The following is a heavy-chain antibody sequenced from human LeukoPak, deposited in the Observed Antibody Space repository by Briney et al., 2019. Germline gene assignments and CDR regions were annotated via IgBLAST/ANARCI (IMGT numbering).Heavy chain of an antibody. Sequence: ASVKVSCKASGYTFTGYYMHWVRQAPGQGLEWMGWISGNGDNTKYVEEFQGRVTMTTDTSTSTAYMELRSLRSGDTAVYYCARVHGYYIGLYYFDYWGQGTLVTVSS. D-gene: IGHD1-26*01. CDR1: GYTFTGYY. J-gene: IGHJ4*02. CDR2: ISGNGDNT. CDR3: ARVHGYYIGLYYFDY. V-gene: IGHV1-18*04.